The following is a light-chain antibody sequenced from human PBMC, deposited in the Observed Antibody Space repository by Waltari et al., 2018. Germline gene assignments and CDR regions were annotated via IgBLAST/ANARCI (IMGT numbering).Light chain of an antibody. CDR1: QSIRNW. CDR3: QQYNNYFWT. CDR2: QAS. J-gene: IGKJ1*01. Sequence: DIQMTQSPSTLSASVGDRVTITCRASQSIRNWLAWYQQKPGRAPKLLIYQASNLESGVPSRFSGSGSGGQFTLTISSLQPDDFATYYCQQYNNYFWTFGQGTKVEIK. V-gene: IGKV1-5*03.